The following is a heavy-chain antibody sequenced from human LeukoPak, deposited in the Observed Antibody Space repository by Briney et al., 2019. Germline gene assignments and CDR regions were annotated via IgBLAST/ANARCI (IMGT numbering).Heavy chain of an antibody. CDR2: ISAYNGHT. V-gene: IGHV1-18*01. CDR3: ARIPAATNWFDP. D-gene: IGHD2-2*01. J-gene: IGHJ5*02. CDR1: GYTFTTYG. Sequence: ASVKVSCKTSGYTFTTYGIIWVRQAPGQGLEWMGWISAYNGHTNYAQNLQGRVTMTPDTSTSTAYMELRSLRSDDTVVYYCARIPAATNWFDPWGQGTLVTVSS.